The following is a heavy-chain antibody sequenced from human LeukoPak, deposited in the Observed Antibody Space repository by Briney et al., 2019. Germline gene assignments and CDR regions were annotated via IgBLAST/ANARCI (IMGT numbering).Heavy chain of an antibody. D-gene: IGHD5-18*01. CDR1: GSTVSSNY. J-gene: IGHJ4*02. CDR2: IYTGGST. CDR3: ARALQLWSPFDY. V-gene: IGHV3-66*01. Sequence: GGSLRLSCAASGSTVSSNYMSWVRQAPGKGLEWVSVIYTGGSTYYADSVKGRFTISRDNSKNTLYLQMNSLRAEDTAVYYCARALQLWSPFDYWGQGTLVTVSS.